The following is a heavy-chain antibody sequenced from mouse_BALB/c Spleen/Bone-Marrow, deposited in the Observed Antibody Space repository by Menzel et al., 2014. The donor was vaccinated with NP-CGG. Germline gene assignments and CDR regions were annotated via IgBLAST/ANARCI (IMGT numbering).Heavy chain of an antibody. Sequence: LVESVAELVKPGASVQLSCKASGYTFTSYWMHWVKQRPGQGLEWIGEINPSNGRTNYNGKFKSKATLTVDKSSSTAYMQLSSLTSEDSAVYYCARWNYYGSLYWYFDVWGAGTTVTVSS. CDR1: GYTFTSYW. D-gene: IGHD1-1*01. J-gene: IGHJ1*01. CDR3: ARWNYYGSLYWYFDV. CDR2: INPSNGRT. V-gene: IGHV1S81*02.